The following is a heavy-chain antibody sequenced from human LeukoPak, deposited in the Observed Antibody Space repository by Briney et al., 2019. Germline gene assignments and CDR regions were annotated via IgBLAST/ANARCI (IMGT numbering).Heavy chain of an antibody. Sequence: GGSLRLSCAASGFTFSSYSMNWVRQAPGKGLGWVSSISSSSSYIYYADSVKGRFTISRDNAKNSLYLQMNGLRAEDTAVYYCAREVMNYYDSSGYYPTGYNWFDPWGQGTLVTVSS. J-gene: IGHJ5*02. CDR2: ISSSSSYI. CDR3: AREVMNYYDSSGYYPTGYNWFDP. V-gene: IGHV3-21*01. CDR1: GFTFSSYS. D-gene: IGHD3-22*01.